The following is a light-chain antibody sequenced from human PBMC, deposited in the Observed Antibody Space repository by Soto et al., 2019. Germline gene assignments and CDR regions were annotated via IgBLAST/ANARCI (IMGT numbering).Light chain of an antibody. Sequence: EIVLTQSPATLSLSPGERATLSCRASQSVDSYLAWYQQKPGQAPRLLIYDASNRATGIPARFSGSGSGTDFTLNINSLEPEDSAVYSCQQRRHLWTFGQGTKVEIK. CDR2: DAS. CDR1: QSVDSY. J-gene: IGKJ1*01. CDR3: QQRRHLWT. V-gene: IGKV3-11*01.